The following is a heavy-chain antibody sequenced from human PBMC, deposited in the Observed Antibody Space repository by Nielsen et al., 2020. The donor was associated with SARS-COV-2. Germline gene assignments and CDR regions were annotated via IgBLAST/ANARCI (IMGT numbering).Heavy chain of an antibody. CDR3: ASSGWLDY. CDR2: ISSSSSYI. J-gene: IGHJ4*02. CDR1: GFTFSSYS. D-gene: IGHD6-19*01. Sequence: GESLKISCAASGFTFSSYSMNWVRQAPGKGLEWVSSISSSSSYIYYADSVKGRFTISRDNAKNSLYLQMNSLRAEDTAVYYCASSGWLDYWGQGTRVTVSS. V-gene: IGHV3-21*01.